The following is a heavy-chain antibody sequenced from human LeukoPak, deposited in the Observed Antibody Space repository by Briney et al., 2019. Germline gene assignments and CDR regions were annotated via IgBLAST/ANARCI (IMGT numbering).Heavy chain of an antibody. CDR1: GFTFSSYW. D-gene: IGHD5-12*01. CDR3: AREGRVSCYDFDC. Sequence: RGSLRLSCAASGFTFSSYWMHWVRQAPGKGLVWVSRINSDGGSITYADSVRGRFTISRDNAKNTLYLQMNSLRVEDTAVYYCAREGRVSCYDFDCWGQGTLVTVSS. CDR2: INSDGGSI. J-gene: IGHJ4*02. V-gene: IGHV3-74*03.